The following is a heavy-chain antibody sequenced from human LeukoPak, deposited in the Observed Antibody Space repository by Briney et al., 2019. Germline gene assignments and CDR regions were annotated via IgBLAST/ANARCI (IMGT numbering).Heavy chain of an antibody. D-gene: IGHD3-22*01. V-gene: IGHV4-34*01. CDR3: ARGYDSSGYYYHYFDY. Sequence: SETLSLTCAVYGGSFSGYYWSWIRQPPGKGLVWIGEINHSGSTNYNPSLKSRVTISVDTSKNQFSLKLSSVTAADTAVYYCARGYDSSGYYYHYFDYWGQGTLVTVSS. CDR2: INHSGST. J-gene: IGHJ4*02. CDR1: GGSFSGYY.